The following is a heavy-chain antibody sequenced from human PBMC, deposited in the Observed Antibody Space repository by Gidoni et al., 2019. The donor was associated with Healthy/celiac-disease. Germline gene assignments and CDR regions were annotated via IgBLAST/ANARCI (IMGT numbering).Heavy chain of an antibody. V-gene: IGHV1-18*01. Sequence: QVQLVQSGAEVKKPGASVKVSCKASGYTFTSYGISWVRQAPGQGLEWMGWISAYNGNTNYAQKLQGRVTMTTDTSTSTAYMELRSLRSDDTAVYYCARDLGYGDYGLEEGAFDYWGQGTLVTVSS. J-gene: IGHJ4*02. CDR1: GYTFTSYG. D-gene: IGHD4-17*01. CDR3: ARDLGYGDYGLEEGAFDY. CDR2: ISAYNGNT.